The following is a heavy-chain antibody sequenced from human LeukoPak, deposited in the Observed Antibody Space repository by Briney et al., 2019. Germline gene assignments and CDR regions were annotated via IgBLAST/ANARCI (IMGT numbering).Heavy chain of an antibody. CDR2: INHSGST. CDR3: ARGPRPRNILYYMDV. CDR1: GGSFSGYY. J-gene: IGHJ6*03. D-gene: IGHD1-14*01. V-gene: IGHV4-34*01. Sequence: SETLSLTCAVYGGSFSGYYWSWIRQPPGKGLEWIGEINHSGSTNYNPSLKSRVTISVDTSKNQFSLKLSSVTAADTAVYYCARGPRPRNILYYMDVWGKGTTVTVSS.